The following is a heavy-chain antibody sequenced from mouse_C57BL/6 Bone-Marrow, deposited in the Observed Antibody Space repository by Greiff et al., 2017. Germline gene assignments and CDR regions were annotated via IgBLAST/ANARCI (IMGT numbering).Heavy chain of an antibody. D-gene: IGHD2-5*01. J-gene: IGHJ2*01. Sequence: EVHLVESGGGLVQPGGSMKLSCAASGFTFSDAWMDWVRQSPEKGLEWVAEIRNKANNHATYYAESVKGRFTISRDDSKSSVYLQMNSLRAEDTGIYYCTGAYYSNYAFFDYWGQGTTLTVSS. CDR2: IRNKANNHAT. CDR3: TGAYYSNYAFFDY. CDR1: GFTFSDAW. V-gene: IGHV6-6*01.